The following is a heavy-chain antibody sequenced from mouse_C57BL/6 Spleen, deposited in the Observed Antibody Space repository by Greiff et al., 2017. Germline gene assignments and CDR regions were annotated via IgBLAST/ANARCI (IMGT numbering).Heavy chain of an antibody. CDR2: IDPSDSET. D-gene: IGHD2-4*01. Sequence: VQLQQSGAELVRPGSSVKPSCKASGYTFTSYWMHWVKQRPIQGLEWIGNIDPSDSETHYNQKFKDKATLTVDKSSSTAYMQLSSLTSEDSAVYYGARGGNYDGGSWFAYWGQGTLVTVSA. CDR3: ARGGNYDGGSWFAY. V-gene: IGHV1-52*01. CDR1: GYTFTSYW. J-gene: IGHJ3*01.